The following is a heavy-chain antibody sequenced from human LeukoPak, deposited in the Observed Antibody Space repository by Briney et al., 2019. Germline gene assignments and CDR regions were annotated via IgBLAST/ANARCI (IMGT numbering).Heavy chain of an antibody. Sequence: ASVKVSCKASGHTFTSYGISWVRQAPGQGLEWMGWISAYNGNTNYAQKLQGRVTMTTDTSTSTAYMELRSLRSDDTAVYYCARNLRESGSYAFDYWGQGTLVTVSS. V-gene: IGHV1-18*01. CDR2: ISAYNGNT. D-gene: IGHD1-26*01. J-gene: IGHJ4*02. CDR3: ARNLRESGSYAFDY. CDR1: GHTFTSYG.